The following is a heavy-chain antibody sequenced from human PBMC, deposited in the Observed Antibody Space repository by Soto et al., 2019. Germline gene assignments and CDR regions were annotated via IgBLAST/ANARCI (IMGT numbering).Heavy chain of an antibody. V-gene: IGHV4-31*03. Sequence: SETLSLTCTVSGGSISSGGYYWSWIRQHPGKGLEWIGYIYYSGSTYYNPSLKSRVTISVDTSKNQFSLKLSSVTAADTAVYYCARDSSVMTTHAFDMWGQGTMVTVSS. CDR1: GGSISSGGYY. D-gene: IGHD4-17*01. CDR2: IYYSGST. CDR3: ARDSSVMTTHAFDM. J-gene: IGHJ3*02.